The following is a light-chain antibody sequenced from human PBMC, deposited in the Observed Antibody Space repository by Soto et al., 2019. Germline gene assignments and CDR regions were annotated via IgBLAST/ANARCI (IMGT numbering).Light chain of an antibody. CDR1: QYINNY. CDR2: AAY. CDR3: QQSYSTPPYT. Sequence: DIQMTQSPSSLSTSVGDRVTITSRASQYINNYLKWYQQKPGKAPKLLIFAAYNLQSGVPSRFSGSGSGTDFTLTISSLQPEDFATYYCQQSYSTPPYTFGQGTKLDMK. V-gene: IGKV1-39*01. J-gene: IGKJ2*01.